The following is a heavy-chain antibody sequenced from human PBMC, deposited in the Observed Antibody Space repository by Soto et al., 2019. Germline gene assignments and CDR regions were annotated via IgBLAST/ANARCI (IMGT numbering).Heavy chain of an antibody. J-gene: IGHJ4*02. CDR2: ISAHNGNT. V-gene: IGHV1-18*01. Sequence: QDHLVQSGAEVKKPGASVKVSCKGYGYAFTTYGITWVRQAPGQGLEWMGWISAHNGNTNYAQKLQGRVTVTRDTSTSRAYMELRSLRSDDTAVYYCARGRYGDYWGQGALVTVSS. CDR1: GYAFTTYG. D-gene: IGHD1-1*01. CDR3: ARGRYGDY.